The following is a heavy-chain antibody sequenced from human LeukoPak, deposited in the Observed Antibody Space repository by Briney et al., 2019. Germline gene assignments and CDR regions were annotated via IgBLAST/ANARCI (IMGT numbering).Heavy chain of an antibody. Sequence: ASVKVSCKASGYTFTSYGISWVRQAPGQGLEWMGWISAYNGNTNYAQKLQGRVTMTTDTSTSTAYMELRSLRSDDTAVYYCARADVESGSYPGGYFDYWGQGTLVTVSS. CDR2: ISAYNGNT. CDR1: GYTFTSYG. CDR3: ARADVESGSYPGGYFDY. V-gene: IGHV1-18*01. D-gene: IGHD1-26*01. J-gene: IGHJ4*02.